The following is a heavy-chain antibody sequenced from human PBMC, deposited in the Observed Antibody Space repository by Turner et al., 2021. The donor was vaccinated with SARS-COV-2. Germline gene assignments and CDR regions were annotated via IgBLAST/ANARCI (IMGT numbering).Heavy chain of an antibody. V-gene: IGHV3-23*01. D-gene: IGHD4-17*01. Sequence: VQLLESGGGLVQPGGSLRLACAASGFTSCNYPMSWVRQAPGKGLEWVSSISGSGGSTYYADSVKGRFTISRDNSKNTLYLQLNSLRAEDTAVYYCAILTATSSGFWGQGTLVTVSS. CDR3: AILTATSSGF. CDR2: ISGSGGST. J-gene: IGHJ4*02. CDR1: GFTSCNYP.